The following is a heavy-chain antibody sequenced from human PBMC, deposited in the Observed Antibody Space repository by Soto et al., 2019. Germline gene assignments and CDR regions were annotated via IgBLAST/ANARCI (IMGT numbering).Heavy chain of an antibody. J-gene: IGHJ6*02. CDR3: AREKDTAMVTPTGGMDV. Sequence: QVQLQESGPGLVKPSETLSLTCTVSGGSISSYYWSWIRQPPGKGLEWIGYIYYSGSTNYNPSLTSRVTISVDTSKNQFSLKLSSVTAADTAVYYCAREKDTAMVTPTGGMDVWGQGTTVTVSS. V-gene: IGHV4-59*01. CDR1: GGSISSYY. D-gene: IGHD5-18*01. CDR2: IYYSGST.